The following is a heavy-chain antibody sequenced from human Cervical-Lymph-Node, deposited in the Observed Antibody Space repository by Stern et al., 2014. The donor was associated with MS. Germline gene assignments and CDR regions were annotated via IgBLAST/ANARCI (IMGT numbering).Heavy chain of an antibody. CDR2: IYHSGST. CDR3: ARESSVTHFDY. CDR1: GGSISSSNW. Sequence: VQLVESGPGLVKPSGTLSLTCAVSGGSISSSNWWSWVRQPPGKGLEWIGEIYHSGSTNYNPSLTSRVTISVDKSKNQFPLKLSSVTAADTSVYYCARESSVTHFDYWGQGTLVTVSS. D-gene: IGHD4-11*01. V-gene: IGHV4-4*02. J-gene: IGHJ4*02.